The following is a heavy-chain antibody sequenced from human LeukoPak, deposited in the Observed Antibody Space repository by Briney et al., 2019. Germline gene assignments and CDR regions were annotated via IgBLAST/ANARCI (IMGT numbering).Heavy chain of an antibody. V-gene: IGHV3-23*01. CDR3: AKDLTPSYNWFDP. J-gene: IGHJ5*02. Sequence: GGSLRLSCAASGFTFSSYAMSWVRRAPGEGLEWVSAISGSGGSTYYADSVKGRFTISRDNSKNTLYLQMSSLRAEDTAVYYCAKDLTPSYNWFDPWGQGTLVTVSS. CDR1: GFTFSSYA. D-gene: IGHD3-16*02. CDR2: ISGSGGST.